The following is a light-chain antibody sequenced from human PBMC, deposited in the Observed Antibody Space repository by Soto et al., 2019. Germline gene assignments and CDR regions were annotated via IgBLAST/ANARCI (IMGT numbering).Light chain of an antibody. Sequence: IQFTQSPSSLSASVGDRVSITCRASQDIKTYLAWHQQKQGKAPKLLISGTFTLQSGVPSRFNGSGSGTDFTLTISRLQPEDFATYYCQHLNNYPPFTFGLGPKWISN. J-gene: IGKJ3*01. V-gene: IGKV1-9*01. CDR2: GTF. CDR1: QDIKTY. CDR3: QHLNNYPPFT.